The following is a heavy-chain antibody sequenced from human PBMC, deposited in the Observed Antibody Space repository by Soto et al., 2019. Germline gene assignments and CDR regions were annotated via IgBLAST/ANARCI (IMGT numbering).Heavy chain of an antibody. CDR1: GYTFTGYF. D-gene: IGHD1-1*01. Sequence: ASVKVSCKASGYTFTGYFMHWVRQAPGQGLEWMGWINSNSGATKYAQKFQGRVTLSRDTSISTAYMELSGLRSDDTAVYYCARGGGTLLATQPWGQGTLVTVSS. J-gene: IGHJ4*02. CDR2: INSNSGAT. V-gene: IGHV1-2*02. CDR3: ARGGGTLLATQP.